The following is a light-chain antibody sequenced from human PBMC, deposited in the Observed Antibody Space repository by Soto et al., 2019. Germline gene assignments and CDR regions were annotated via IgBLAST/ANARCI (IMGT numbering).Light chain of an antibody. J-gene: IGKJ1*01. Sequence: EIVLTQSPASLSLSLGERATLSCRASQSVDSAFFARYQQTPGQPPRLLIHGASRRAAGIPDRFSGSGSGTDFSLTISRLEPEDFAVYYCQQYASSVTFGQGTKVEI. V-gene: IGKV3-20*01. CDR1: QSVDSAF. CDR2: GAS. CDR3: QQYASSVT.